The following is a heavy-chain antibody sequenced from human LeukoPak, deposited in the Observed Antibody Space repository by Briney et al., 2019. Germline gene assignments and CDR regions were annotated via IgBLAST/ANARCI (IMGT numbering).Heavy chain of an antibody. J-gene: IGHJ4*02. Sequence: PGGSLRLSCAASGFTFRSYGMHWVRQAPGKGLEWVAVIWYDGSNKYYADSVKGRFTISRDNSKNTLYLQMNSLRAEDTAVYYCARDYYGSGSPDYWGQGTLVTVSS. CDR1: GFTFRSYG. CDR2: IWYDGSNK. V-gene: IGHV3-33*01. CDR3: ARDYYGSGSPDY. D-gene: IGHD3-10*01.